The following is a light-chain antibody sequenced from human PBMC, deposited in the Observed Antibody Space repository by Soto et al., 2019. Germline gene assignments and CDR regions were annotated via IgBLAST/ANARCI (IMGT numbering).Light chain of an antibody. J-gene: IGKJ4*01. CDR1: QTVSITY. V-gene: IGKV3-20*01. CDR2: GAS. Sequence: EIVLTQFPGALSLSPGERVTLSCRASQTVSITYLAWYQQKSGQAPKFLIYGASNRATGIPDRFSGSGSGTDFTLTISRLEPEDFAVYYCPQYGALPPTFGGGTKVEIK. CDR3: PQYGALPPT.